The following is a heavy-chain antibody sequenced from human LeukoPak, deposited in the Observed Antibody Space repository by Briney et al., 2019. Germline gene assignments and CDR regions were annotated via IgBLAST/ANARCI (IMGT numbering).Heavy chain of an antibody. CDR2: ISSSGDSA. CDR1: GFTCSPCG. J-gene: IGHJ4*02. Sequence: GGSLRLPCAASGFTCSPCGMTWVRQAPGKGLEWVAAISSSGDSAAHADSVKGRFTISRDNSKNTVFLQMNSLRAEDTAVYYCAKTPGGYLDYWGQGTRVTVSS. V-gene: IGHV3-23*01. CDR3: AKTPGGYLDY.